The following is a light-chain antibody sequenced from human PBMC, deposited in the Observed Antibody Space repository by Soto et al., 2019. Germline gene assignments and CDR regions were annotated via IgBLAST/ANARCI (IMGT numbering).Light chain of an antibody. J-gene: IGKJ1*01. V-gene: IGKV3-15*01. Sequence: EIVLTQSPGTLSASPGERATLSCRASQSVSSKLAWYQQKPGQAPRLLFYGASTGATGIPARFSGSGSETEFTLSISSLQSEDFAVYYCQQYNNWPGTFGQGTKVE. CDR3: QQYNNWPGT. CDR1: QSVSSK. CDR2: GAS.